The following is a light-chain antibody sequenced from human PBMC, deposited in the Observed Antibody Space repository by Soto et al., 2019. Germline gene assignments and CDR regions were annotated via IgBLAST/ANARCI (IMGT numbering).Light chain of an antibody. CDR2: GAS. J-gene: IGKJ1*01. CDR3: LQYGSSPT. CDR1: QSVGSSY. V-gene: IGKV3-20*01. Sequence: EIVLTQSPGTLSLSPGERATLSCRASQSVGSSYLAWYQQKPGKPPRLLIYGASSRATGIPDRFSGSGSGTDFTLTISRLEPEDFAVYYCLQYGSSPTFGQGTKVEIK.